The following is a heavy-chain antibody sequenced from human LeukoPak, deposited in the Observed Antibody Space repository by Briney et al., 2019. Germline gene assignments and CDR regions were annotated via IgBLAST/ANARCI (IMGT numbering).Heavy chain of an antibody. Sequence: GASVTVSCKASGYTFTSYAMNWVRQAPGQGREWMGWINTNTGNPTYAQGFTGRLVFSLDTSVSPAYLQISSLKAEDTAVYYCARARDGYNYMIDYWGQGTLVTVSS. J-gene: IGHJ4*02. D-gene: IGHD5-24*01. CDR1: GYTFTSYA. CDR3: ARARDGYNYMIDY. CDR2: INTNTGNP. V-gene: IGHV7-4-1*02.